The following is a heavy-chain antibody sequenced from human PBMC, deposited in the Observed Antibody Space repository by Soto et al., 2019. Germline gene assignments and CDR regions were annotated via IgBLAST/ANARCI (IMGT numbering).Heavy chain of an antibody. CDR2: ISYDGSNK. CDR3: ARDLGQLLLFSAMDV. Sequence: QVQLVESGGGVVQPGRSLRLSCAASGFTFSSYAMHWVRQAPGKGLEWVAVISYDGSNKYYADSVKGRFTISRDNSKNTLYLQMNSLRAEDTAVYYCARDLGQLLLFSAMDVW. CDR1: GFTFSSYA. V-gene: IGHV3-30-3*01. J-gene: IGHJ6*01. D-gene: IGHD2-2*01.